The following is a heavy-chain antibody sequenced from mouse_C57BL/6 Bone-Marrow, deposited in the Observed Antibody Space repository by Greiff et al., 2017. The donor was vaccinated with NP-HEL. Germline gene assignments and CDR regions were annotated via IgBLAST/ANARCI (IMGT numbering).Heavy chain of an antibody. CDR2: IDPSDSYT. D-gene: IGHD1-1*01. J-gene: IGHJ4*01. Sequence: QVQLQQPGAELVMPGASVKLSCKASGYTFTSYWMHWVKQRPGQGLEWIGEIDPSDSYTNYNQKFKGKSTLTVDKSSSTAYMQLSSLTSEDSAVYYCARRYYYGSSSYYAMDYWGQGTSVTVSS. CDR3: ARRYYYGSSSYYAMDY. CDR1: GYTFTSYW. V-gene: IGHV1-69*01.